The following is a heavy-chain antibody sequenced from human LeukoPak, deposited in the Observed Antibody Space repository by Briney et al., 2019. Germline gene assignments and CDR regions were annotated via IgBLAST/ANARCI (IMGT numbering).Heavy chain of an antibody. CDR1: GGSISSYY. CDR2: IYYSGST. J-gene: IGHJ6*02. Sequence: PSETLSLTCTVSGGSISSYYWSWIRQPPGKRLEWIGYIYYSGSTNYNPSLKSRVTISVDTSKNQFSLKLSSVTAADTAVYYCARGPYYDFWSGYPALYYYYYGMDVWGQGTTVTVSS. D-gene: IGHD3-3*01. CDR3: ARGPYYDFWSGYPALYYYYYGMDV. V-gene: IGHV4-59*01.